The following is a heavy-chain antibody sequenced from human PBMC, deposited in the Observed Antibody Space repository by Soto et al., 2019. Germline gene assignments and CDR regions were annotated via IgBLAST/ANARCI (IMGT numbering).Heavy chain of an antibody. J-gene: IGHJ6*02. Sequence: PGGSLRLSCAASGFTFSTYAIHWVRQAPGKGLEWVTVISFDGRNKYYADSVRGRFTISRDNSRNTLYLQMNSLRAEDSAVYYCARAPTRSASCYKDCYYYGMDVWGQGTTVTVSS. CDR3: ARAPTRSASCYKDCYYYGMDV. D-gene: IGHD2-2*02. V-gene: IGHV3-30*01. CDR2: ISFDGRNK. CDR1: GFTFSTYA.